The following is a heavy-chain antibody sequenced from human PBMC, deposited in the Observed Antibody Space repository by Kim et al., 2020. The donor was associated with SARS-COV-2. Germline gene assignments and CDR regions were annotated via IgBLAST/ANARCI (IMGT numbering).Heavy chain of an antibody. V-gene: IGHV3-30*18. J-gene: IGHJ4*02. CDR1: GFTFSSYG. CDR3: AKDTTLSSSWGFDY. CDR2: ISYDGSNK. D-gene: IGHD6-13*01. Sequence: GGSLRLSCAASGFTFSSYGMHWVRQAPDKGLEWVAVISYDGSNKYYADSVKGRFTISRDNSKNTLYLQMNSLRAEDTAVYYCAKDTTLSSSWGFDYWGQG.